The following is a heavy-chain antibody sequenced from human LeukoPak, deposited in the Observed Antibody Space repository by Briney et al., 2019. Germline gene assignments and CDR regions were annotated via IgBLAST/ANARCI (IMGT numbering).Heavy chain of an antibody. CDR3: ARDTYDYYFNP. Sequence: SETLSLTCTVSGGYIITSGHYWGWIRQPPGKGLEWIGSIYYTGVTSTNPFFRSRMSISVDTSKNQFSLNLTSVTAADTAVYYCARDTYDYYFNPWGQGTLVTVSS. CDR1: GGYIITSGHY. CDR2: IYYTGVT. V-gene: IGHV4-39*07. D-gene: IGHD5-12*01. J-gene: IGHJ5*02.